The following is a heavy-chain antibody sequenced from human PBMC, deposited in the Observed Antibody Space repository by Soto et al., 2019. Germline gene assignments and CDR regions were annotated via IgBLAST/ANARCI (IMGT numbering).Heavy chain of an antibody. CDR2: ISSSSSYI. J-gene: IGHJ3*01. CDR3: ARDRVGDEYGDILFG. D-gene: IGHD4-17*01. CDR1: GFTFSSYS. Sequence: EVQLVESGGGLVKPGGSLRLSCAASGFTFSSYSMNWVRQAPGKGLEWVSSISSSSSYIYYADSVKGRFTISGDNAKNSLYRQMNMLRAEDTAVYYCARDRVGDEYGDILFGWGQGTMVNDSS. V-gene: IGHV3-21*01.